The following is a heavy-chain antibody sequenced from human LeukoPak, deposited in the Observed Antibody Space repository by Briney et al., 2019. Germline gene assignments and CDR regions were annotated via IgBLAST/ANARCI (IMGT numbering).Heavy chain of an antibody. J-gene: IGHJ4*02. V-gene: IGHV3-30*02. CDR2: IRYDGSNK. Sequence: GGSLRLSCAASGFTFSSYGMHWVRQAPGKGLEWVAFIRYDGSNKYYADSVKGRFTISRDNSKNTLYVQMNSLRAEDTAMYYCAKSRSGSSNWALRIFDNWGQGTMVSVSS. CDR1: GFTFSSYG. CDR3: AKSRSGSSNWALRIFDN. D-gene: IGHD3-10*01.